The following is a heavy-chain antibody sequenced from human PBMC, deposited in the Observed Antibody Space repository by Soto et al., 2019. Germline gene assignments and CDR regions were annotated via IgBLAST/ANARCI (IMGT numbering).Heavy chain of an antibody. D-gene: IGHD5-18*01. J-gene: IGHJ4*02. CDR1: GYTFTGYY. Sequence: QVQLVQSGAEVKKPGASVKVSCKASGYTFTGYYMHWVRQAPGQGLEWMGWINPNSGGTNYAQKFQGWVTMTRDTSISTAYMELSSLRSDDTAVYYCAREVPTAMGLYYFDYWGQGTLVTVSS. V-gene: IGHV1-2*04. CDR2: INPNSGGT. CDR3: AREVPTAMGLYYFDY.